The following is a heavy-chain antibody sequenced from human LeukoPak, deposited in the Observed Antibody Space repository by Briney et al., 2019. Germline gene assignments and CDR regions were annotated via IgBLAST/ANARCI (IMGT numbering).Heavy chain of an antibody. CDR1: GGSISSYY. CDR2: IYTSGST. V-gene: IGHV4-4*07. Sequence: SETLTLTCTVSGGSISSYYWSWIRQPAGKGLAWIGRIYTSGSTNYNPSLKSRVTMSVDTTKNQFSLKLSSVTAEDTAVYYSARSGRGYYDSSGYYTALDYWGQGTLVTVSS. CDR3: ARSGRGYYDSSGYYTALDY. D-gene: IGHD3-22*01. J-gene: IGHJ4*02.